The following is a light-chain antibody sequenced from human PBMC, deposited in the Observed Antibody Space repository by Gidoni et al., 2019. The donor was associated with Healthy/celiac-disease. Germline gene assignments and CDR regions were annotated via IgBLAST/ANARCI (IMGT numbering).Light chain of an antibody. CDR2: AVS. CDR1: QDISNY. J-gene: IGKJ1*01. Sequence: DIQMTQSPSSLSASVGDRVTITCRASQDISNYLAWYQQKPGKVPKVLIYAVSTLQSGVPSRFSGSGSGTDFTLTISSLQPEDVATYYCQKYNRAPWTFGQGTKVEIK. V-gene: IGKV1-27*01. CDR3: QKYNRAPWT.